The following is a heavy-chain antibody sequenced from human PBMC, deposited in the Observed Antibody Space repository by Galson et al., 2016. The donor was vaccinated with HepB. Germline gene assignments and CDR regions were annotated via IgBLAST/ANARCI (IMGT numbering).Heavy chain of an antibody. J-gene: IGHJ1*01. CDR1: GYTFINYG. Sequence: SVKVSCKASGYTFINYGINWVRQAPGQGLEWMGWISGYNGNTNYAQKFQGRVTMTTDTSTSTAYMELKSLRSDDTAVYYCARDKDGSGHYYAVEFFPHWGQGTQATVSS. CDR2: ISGYNGNT. V-gene: IGHV1-18*01. CDR3: ARDKDGSGHYYAVEFFPH. D-gene: IGHD3-22*01.